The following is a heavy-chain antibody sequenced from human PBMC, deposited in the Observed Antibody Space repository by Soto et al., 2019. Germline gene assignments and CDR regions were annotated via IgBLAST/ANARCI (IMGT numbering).Heavy chain of an antibody. CDR3: ARVKNHLFYFFDF. J-gene: IGHJ4*02. CDR1: GGTFNNYA. V-gene: IGHV1-69*01. Sequence: QVHLVQSGAEVKKPGSSVKVSYKASGGTFNNYAVSWLRQAPGQGLEWVGGIIPVFGTTNHAQKFQGRVTLTADESTSTAYMELSSLRSDDTAVYYCARVKNHLFYFFDFWGQGSLVTVSS. CDR2: IIPVFGTT.